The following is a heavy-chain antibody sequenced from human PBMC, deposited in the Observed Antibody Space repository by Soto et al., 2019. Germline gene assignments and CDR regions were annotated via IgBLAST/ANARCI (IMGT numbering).Heavy chain of an antibody. CDR2: IWYDGSNR. Sequence: PGGSLRLSCAASGFTFNMYAMHWVRQAPGRGLEWVAVIWYDGSNRNYADSVKGRFTISRDNSKNTLYLQMNSLRAEDTAIYYCAGLNGNLWGQGTLVTVSS. D-gene: IGHD1-26*01. J-gene: IGHJ5*02. V-gene: IGHV3-33*01. CDR3: AGLNGNL. CDR1: GFTFNMYA.